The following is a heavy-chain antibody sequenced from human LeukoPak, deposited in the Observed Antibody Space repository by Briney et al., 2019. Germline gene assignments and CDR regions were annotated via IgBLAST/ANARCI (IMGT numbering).Heavy chain of an antibody. Sequence: QPGGSLRLSCEASGFVFGHSWMSWVRQAPGKGLEWVANINLDGSEINYLDSLTGRLTISRDNAKDSLYLQMNGLRAEDTAVYFCVRDRGYSTFDYWGQGTLVTVPS. D-gene: IGHD3-22*01. CDR2: INLDGSEI. CDR3: VRDRGYSTFDY. V-gene: IGHV3-7*03. CDR1: GFVFGHSW. J-gene: IGHJ4*02.